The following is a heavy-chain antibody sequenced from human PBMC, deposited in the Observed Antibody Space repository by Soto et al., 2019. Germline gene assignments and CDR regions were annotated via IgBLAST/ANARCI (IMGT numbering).Heavy chain of an antibody. Sequence: SETLSLTRTVSGGSISSYYWSWIRQPPGKGLEWIGYIYYSGSTNYNPSLKSRVTISVDTSKNQFSLKLSSVTAADTAVYYCARVRWTVAGPGHFDYWGQGTLVTVSS. CDR1: GGSISSYY. CDR3: ARVRWTVAGPGHFDY. CDR2: IYYSGST. D-gene: IGHD6-19*01. J-gene: IGHJ4*02. V-gene: IGHV4-59*01.